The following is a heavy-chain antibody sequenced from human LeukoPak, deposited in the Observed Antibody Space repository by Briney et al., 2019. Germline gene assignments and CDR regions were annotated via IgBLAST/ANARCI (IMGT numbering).Heavy chain of an antibody. CDR1: RGTFSSYA. CDR2: IIPIFGTA. V-gene: IGHV1-69*05. CDR3: AREIIGGYSSEQHAFDI. Sequence: SVKVSCKASRGTFSSYAISWVRQAPGQGLEWMGGIIPIFGTANYAQKFQGRVTITTDESTSTAYMELSSLRSEDTAVYYCAREIIGGYSSEQHAFDIWGQGTMVTVSS. D-gene: IGHD1/OR15-1a*01. J-gene: IGHJ3*02.